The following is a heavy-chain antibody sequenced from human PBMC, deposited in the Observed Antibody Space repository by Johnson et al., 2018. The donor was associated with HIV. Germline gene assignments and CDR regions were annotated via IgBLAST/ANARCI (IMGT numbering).Heavy chain of an antibody. Sequence: VRLVESGGDLVKPGGSRRLSCAVSGFTFDDYGMSWVRQAPGKGLEWVSRIKSKTDGGTTDYTAPVKGRFTISRDDSKNTLYLQMNSLKTEDTAVYYCTTDSGWVPLEAFDIWGQGTMVTVSS. CDR1: GFTFDDYG. CDR3: TTDSGWVPLEAFDI. J-gene: IGHJ3*02. CDR2: IKSKTDGGTT. D-gene: IGHD6-19*01. V-gene: IGHV3-15*01.